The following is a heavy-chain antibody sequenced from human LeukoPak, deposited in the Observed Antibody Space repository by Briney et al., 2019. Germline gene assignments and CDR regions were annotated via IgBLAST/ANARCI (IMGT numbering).Heavy chain of an antibody. D-gene: IGHD1-1*01. CDR3: ARQPYNDAFDI. CDR2: INHSGST. J-gene: IGHJ3*02. CDR1: GGSFSGYY. Sequence: SETLSLTCAVHGGSFSGYYWSWSRQPPGKGLEWIGEINHSGSTNYNPSLKSRVTISVDTSKNQFSLKLSSVTAADTAVYYCARQPYNDAFDIWGQGTMVTVSS. V-gene: IGHV4-34*01.